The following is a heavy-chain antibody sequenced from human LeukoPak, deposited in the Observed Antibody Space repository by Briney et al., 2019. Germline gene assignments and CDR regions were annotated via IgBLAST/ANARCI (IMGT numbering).Heavy chain of an antibody. Sequence: SETLSLTCTVSGGSISSYYWSWIRQPPGKGLEWIGYIYYSGSTNYNPSLKSRVTISVDTSKNQFSLKLSSATAADTAVYYCARKKGGDCPLCYFDYWGQGTLVTVSS. CDR1: GGSISSYY. CDR2: IYYSGST. V-gene: IGHV4-59*01. D-gene: IGHD2-21*02. CDR3: ARKKGGDCPLCYFDY. J-gene: IGHJ4*02.